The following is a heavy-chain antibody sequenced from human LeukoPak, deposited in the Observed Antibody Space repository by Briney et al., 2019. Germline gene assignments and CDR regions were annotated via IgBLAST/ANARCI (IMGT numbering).Heavy chain of an antibody. Sequence: ASVKVSCKASGYTFTSYAMNWVRQAPGQGLEWMGWINTNTGNPTYAQGFTGRFVFSLDTSVSTAYLQISSLKASDTAMYYCARRNYYDSSGYLSWSFDYWGQGSLVTVSS. CDR3: ARRNYYDSSGYLSWSFDY. J-gene: IGHJ4*02. CDR1: GYTFTSYA. D-gene: IGHD3-22*01. CDR2: INTNTGNP. V-gene: IGHV7-4-1*02.